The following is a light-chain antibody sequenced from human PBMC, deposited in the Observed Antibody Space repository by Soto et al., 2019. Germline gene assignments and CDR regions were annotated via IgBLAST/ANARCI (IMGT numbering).Light chain of an antibody. J-gene: IGKJ1*01. Sequence: EIVLTQSPGTLSLSPGERATLSCRASQSVSNSDLAWYQQKPGQAPRLLIHGASNRATGIPDRFSGSGSGTDFTLTIGRLEPEDFAVYYCQQYLVTPWTFGQGTKVDIK. V-gene: IGKV3-20*01. CDR3: QQYLVTPWT. CDR1: QSVSNSD. CDR2: GAS.